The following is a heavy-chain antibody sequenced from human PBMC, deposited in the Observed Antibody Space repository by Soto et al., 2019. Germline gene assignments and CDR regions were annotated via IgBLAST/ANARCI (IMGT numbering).Heavy chain of an antibody. D-gene: IGHD3-3*01. CDR1: GYTFTSYD. Sequence: GASVKVSCKASGYTFTSYDINWVRQATGQGLEWMGWMNPNSGNTGYAQKFQGRVTMTRNTSISTAYMELSSLRSEDTAVYYCATKSHRRITIFGVVPKKYYYYYMDVWGKGTTVTVSS. J-gene: IGHJ6*03. V-gene: IGHV1-8*01. CDR2: MNPNSGNT. CDR3: ATKSHRRITIFGVVPKKYYYYYMDV.